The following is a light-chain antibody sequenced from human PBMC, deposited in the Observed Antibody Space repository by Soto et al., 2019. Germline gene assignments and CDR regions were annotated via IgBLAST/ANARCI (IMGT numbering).Light chain of an antibody. Sequence: IRVKICPGTLSLSKRERATLSCRASQSVRRYLAWYQQKPGQAPRLLIYDASTRATGIPARFSGSGSETDFTLTISRLEPEDFAVYYCQQYGYSPITFGQGRLLEVK. CDR2: DAS. CDR3: QQYGYSPIT. CDR1: QSVRRY. V-gene: IGKV3-20*01. J-gene: IGKJ5*01.